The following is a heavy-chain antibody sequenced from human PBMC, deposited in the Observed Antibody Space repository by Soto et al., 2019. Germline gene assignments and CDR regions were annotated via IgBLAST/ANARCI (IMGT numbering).Heavy chain of an antibody. V-gene: IGHV5-51*01. J-gene: IGHJ5*02. Sequence: VQLEQSGAEVKKPGDSLKISCKGSGYTFDNYWIGWVRRMPGKGLEWMGVIYPGDSDTRYSPSFRGQVTISADKSINTAYLQWSSLRASDTAIYYCARQLGMSGGWFGPWGRGTLVTVSS. CDR3: ARQLGMSGGWFGP. D-gene: IGHD7-27*01. CDR2: IYPGDSDT. CDR1: GYTFDNYW.